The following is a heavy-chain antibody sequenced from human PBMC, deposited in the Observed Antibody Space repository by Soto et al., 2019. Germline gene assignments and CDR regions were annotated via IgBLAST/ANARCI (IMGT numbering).Heavy chain of an antibody. V-gene: IGHV4-30-2*01. CDR3: ARLDGYNSFDY. J-gene: IGHJ4*02. CDR1: GDYISSGGYY. Sequence: TLSLTCAVSGDYISSGGYYWSWIRQPPGKGLEWIGYIFHNGGAYYNPSLNSRVTISVDRSKNQFSQKLSSMTDADTSVYYCARLDGYNSFDYLGQGTLVTVSS. CDR2: IFHNGGA. D-gene: IGHD5-12*01.